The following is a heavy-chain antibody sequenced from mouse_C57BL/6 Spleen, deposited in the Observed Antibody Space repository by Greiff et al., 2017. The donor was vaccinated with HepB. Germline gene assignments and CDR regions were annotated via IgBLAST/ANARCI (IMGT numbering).Heavy chain of an antibody. Sequence: VQLKESGGGLVKPGGSLKLSCAASGFTFSDYGMHWVRQAPEKGLEWVAYISSGSSTIYYADTVKGRFTISRDNAKNTLFLQMTSLRSEDTAMYYCARPLYSNYDYYAMDYWGQGTSVTVSS. D-gene: IGHD2-5*01. CDR3: ARPLYSNYDYYAMDY. J-gene: IGHJ4*01. CDR1: GFTFSDYG. CDR2: ISSGSSTI. V-gene: IGHV5-17*01.